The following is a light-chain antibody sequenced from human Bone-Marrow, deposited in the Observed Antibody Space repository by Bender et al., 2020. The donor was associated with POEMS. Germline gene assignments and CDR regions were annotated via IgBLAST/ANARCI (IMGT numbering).Light chain of an antibody. CDR3: SSWDDSLSGWV. V-gene: IGLV3-19*01. J-gene: IGLJ3*02. CDR2: HDT. Sequence: SSELTQDPAVSVALGQTVRITCQGDSLRSYFAGWYQQKPGQSPVLVLYHDTDRPSGIPERFSGSKSGTSASLAISDIQSEDEGDYYCSSWDDSLSGWVFGGGTKLTVL. CDR1: SLRSYF.